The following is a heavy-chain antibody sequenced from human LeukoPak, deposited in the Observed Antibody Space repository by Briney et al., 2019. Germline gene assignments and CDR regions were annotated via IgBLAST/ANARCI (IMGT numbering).Heavy chain of an antibody. D-gene: IGHD6-13*01. J-gene: IGHJ5*02. V-gene: IGHV3-21*06. CDR1: GFIVSSNE. CDR3: TRAITATGTES. CDR2: ISRTGEKV. Sequence: GGSLRLSCAASGFIVSSNEMSWVRQAPGKGLEWVSSISRTGEKVYYADSLKGRFTMSRDNAKNSLYLQMNSLRADDSAVYYCTRAITATGTESWGQGVQVTVSS.